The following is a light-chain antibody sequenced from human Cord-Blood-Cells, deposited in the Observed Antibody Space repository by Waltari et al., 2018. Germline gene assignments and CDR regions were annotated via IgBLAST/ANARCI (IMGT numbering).Light chain of an antibody. CDR2: DAS. CDR3: QQYNSYST. J-gene: IGKJ1*01. CDR1: QSISSW. Sequence: DIQMTQSPSTLSASVADRVTITCRASQSISSWLAWYQQKPGKAPKLLIYDASSLESGVPSRFSGSGSGTEFTLTISSLQPDDFATDYCQQYNSYSTFGQGTKVEIK. V-gene: IGKV1-5*01.